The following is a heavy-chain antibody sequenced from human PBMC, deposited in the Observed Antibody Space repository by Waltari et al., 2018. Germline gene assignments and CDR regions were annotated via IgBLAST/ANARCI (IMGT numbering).Heavy chain of an antibody. J-gene: IGHJ5*02. CDR1: GYSFSDYY. CDR2: VNPGSGAT. CDR3: ARNKGKTISTRRAFRLDP. D-gene: IGHD1-1*01. Sequence: QVQLVQSGAEVKKPGASVKVSCKSSGYSFSDYYINWVRQAPGQGLEWRGWVNPGSGATTYAQKFQARVTMTRDRATNTAYMDLRGLTPDDTAVYFCARNKGKTISTRRAFRLDPWGQGTLVSVSS. V-gene: IGHV1-2*02.